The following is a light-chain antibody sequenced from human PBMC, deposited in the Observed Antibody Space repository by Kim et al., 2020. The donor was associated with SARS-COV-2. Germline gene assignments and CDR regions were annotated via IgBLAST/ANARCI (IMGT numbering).Light chain of an antibody. Sequence: DIQLTQSPSSLSVSVGDRVTITCRASQSISSYLNWYQQKPGKAPRLLIYAASSLQSGVPARFSGSGSGTDFTLTISSLQPEDSASYYCHQRYSTPLTFGGGTKVDIK. CDR3: HQRYSTPLT. V-gene: IGKV1-39*01. CDR2: AAS. J-gene: IGKJ4*01. CDR1: QSISSY.